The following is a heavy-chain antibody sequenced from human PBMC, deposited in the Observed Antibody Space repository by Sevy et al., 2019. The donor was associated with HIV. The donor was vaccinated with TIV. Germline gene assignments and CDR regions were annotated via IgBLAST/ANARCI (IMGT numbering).Heavy chain of an antibody. CDR3: AREWCTKPNDY. J-gene: IGHJ4*02. CDR2: LSFGCGEI. V-gene: IGHV3-23*01. CDR1: GFTFSKYS. Sequence: QPGGSLILSCASSGFTFSKYSMSWVRQPPGKGLEWVSTLSFGCGEINYADSVKGRFTISRDNSKSSVYLQMNNLRPEDTDVYYCAREWCTKPNDYWGQGTLVTVSS. D-gene: IGHD2-8*01.